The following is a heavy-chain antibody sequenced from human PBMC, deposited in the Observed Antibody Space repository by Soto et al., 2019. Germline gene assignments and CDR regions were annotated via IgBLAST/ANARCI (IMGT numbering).Heavy chain of an antibody. Sequence: GGSLRLSCAASGFTFSSYWMSWVRQAPGKGLEWVANIKQDGSEKYYVDSVKGRFTISRDNAKNSLYLQMNSLRAEDTAVYYCARGISFDWLLYFDYWGKGTLVTVSS. D-gene: IGHD3-9*01. CDR3: ARGISFDWLLYFDY. V-gene: IGHV3-7*03. J-gene: IGHJ4*02. CDR1: GFTFSSYW. CDR2: IKQDGSEK.